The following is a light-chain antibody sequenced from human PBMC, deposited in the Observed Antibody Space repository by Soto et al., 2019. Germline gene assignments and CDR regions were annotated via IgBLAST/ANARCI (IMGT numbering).Light chain of an antibody. CDR2: KAS. CDR1: QSIDSW. V-gene: IGKV1-5*03. CDR3: QRYGSYSWT. Sequence: DIQMTQSPFTLSASVGDRVTITCRASQSIDSWLAWYQQKPGKAPKLLIYKASSLESGVPSRFSGSGSGTEFTLTISSLQPDDFATYYCQRYGSYSWTFGQGTKVEIK. J-gene: IGKJ1*01.